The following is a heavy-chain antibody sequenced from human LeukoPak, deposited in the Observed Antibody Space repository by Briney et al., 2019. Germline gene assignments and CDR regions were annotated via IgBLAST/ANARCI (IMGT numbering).Heavy chain of an antibody. J-gene: IGHJ4*02. CDR3: ARTPPQEGYCSGGSCYGFDY. D-gene: IGHD2-15*01. Sequence: GGSLRLSCAASGFTVSSNYMSWVRQAPGEGLEWVSVIYRGGSTYYADSVKGRFTISRDNSKNTLYLQMNSLRAEDTAVYYCARTPPQEGYCSGGSCYGFDYWGQGTLVTVSS. CDR2: IYRGGST. CDR1: GFTVSSNY. V-gene: IGHV3-53*01.